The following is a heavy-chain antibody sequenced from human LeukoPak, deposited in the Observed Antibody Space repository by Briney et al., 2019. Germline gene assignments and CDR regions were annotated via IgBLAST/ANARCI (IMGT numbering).Heavy chain of an antibody. V-gene: IGHV3-30*18. Sequence: PGRSLRLSCAASGFTFSSYGMHWVRQAPGKGLEWVAVISYDGSNKYYADSVKGRFTISRDNSENTLYLQMNSLRAEDTAVYYCAKDLASSGWLGAFDIWGQGTMVTVSS. CDR3: AKDLASSGWLGAFDI. J-gene: IGHJ3*02. D-gene: IGHD6-19*01. CDR2: ISYDGSNK. CDR1: GFTFSSYG.